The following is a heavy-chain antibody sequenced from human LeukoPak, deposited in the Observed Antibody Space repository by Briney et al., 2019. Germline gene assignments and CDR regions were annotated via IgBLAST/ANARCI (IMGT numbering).Heavy chain of an antibody. CDR1: GFTFSSYD. J-gene: IGHJ4*02. D-gene: IGHD1-14*01. Sequence: PGGSLRLSCAASGFTFSSYDMSWVRQAPGKGLEWVSAISGSGGITYYPDSEKGRFTVSRDNSKNTLYLQMNSLRAEDTAIYYCAKDKGAVTGTFDYWGQGTLVTVSS. V-gene: IGHV3-23*01. CDR2: ISGSGGIT. CDR3: AKDKGAVTGTFDY.